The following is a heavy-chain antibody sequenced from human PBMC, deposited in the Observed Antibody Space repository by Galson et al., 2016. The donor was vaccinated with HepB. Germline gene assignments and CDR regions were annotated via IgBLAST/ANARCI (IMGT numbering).Heavy chain of an antibody. CDR1: GGSISSGNYY. Sequence: TLSLTCTVSGGSISSGNYYWTWIRQPAGKGLEWIGRIYTSGSTYYNPSLKSRVTISVDTSKNQLSLKLSSVAAADTAVYYCARDHGDTNWFDPWGQGTLVTVSS. D-gene: IGHD4-17*01. J-gene: IGHJ5*02. V-gene: IGHV4-61*02. CDR3: ARDHGDTNWFDP. CDR2: IYTSGST.